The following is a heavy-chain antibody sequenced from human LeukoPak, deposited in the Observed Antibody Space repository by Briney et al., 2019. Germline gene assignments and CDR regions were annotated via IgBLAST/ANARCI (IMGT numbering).Heavy chain of an antibody. V-gene: IGHV1-46*01. Sequence: ASVKVSCKSSGYTFTIYYMHWVRQAPGQGLEWMGVVNPAGGSTSYAQIFQDRVTMTRETSTSTVHMELSSLRSEDTAVYYCVRGVYGSGSYWFDPWGQGTLVTVSS. CDR1: GYTFTIYY. CDR2: VNPAGGST. D-gene: IGHD3-10*01. J-gene: IGHJ5*02. CDR3: VRGVYGSGSYWFDP.